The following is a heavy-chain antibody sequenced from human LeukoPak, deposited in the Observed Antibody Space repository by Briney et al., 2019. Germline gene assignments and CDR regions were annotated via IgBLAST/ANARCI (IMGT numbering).Heavy chain of an antibody. Sequence: SETLSLTCTVSGGSISSYYWSWVRQPPGKGLEWIGYIYYSGSTNYNPSLKSRVNISVDTSKNQFSLKLSSVTAADTAVYYCARGGYDILTGYYVDAFDIWGQGTMVTVSS. V-gene: IGHV4-59*01. D-gene: IGHD3-9*01. CDR3: ARGGYDILTGYYVDAFDI. J-gene: IGHJ3*02. CDR1: GGSISSYY. CDR2: IYYSGST.